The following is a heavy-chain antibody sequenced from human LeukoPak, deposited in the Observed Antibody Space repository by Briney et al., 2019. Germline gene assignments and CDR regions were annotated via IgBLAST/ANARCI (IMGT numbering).Heavy chain of an antibody. J-gene: IGHJ1*01. D-gene: IGHD6-13*01. V-gene: IGHV1-69*04. CDR3: ARGDSSSWYVYFQH. Sequence: SVKVSCKASGGTFSSYAISWVRQAPGQGLEWMGRIIPILGIANYAQEFQGRVTITADKSTSTAYMELSSLRSEDTAVYYCARGDSSSWYVYFQHWGQGTLVTVSS. CDR1: GGTFSSYA. CDR2: IIPILGIA.